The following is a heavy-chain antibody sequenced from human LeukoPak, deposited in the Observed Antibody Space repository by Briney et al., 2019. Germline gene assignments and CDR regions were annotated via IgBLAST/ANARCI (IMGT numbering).Heavy chain of an antibody. V-gene: IGHV1-2*02. CDR3: ARALVEMATIFYYYYMDV. CDR2: INPNSGGT. CDR1: GYTFTGYY. J-gene: IGHJ6*03. D-gene: IGHD5-24*01. Sequence: GASVKVSSKASGYTFTGYYMHWVRQAPGQGLEWMGWINPNSGGTNYAQKFRGRVTMTRDTSISTAYMELSRLRSDDTAVYYCARALVEMATIFYYYYMDVWGKGATVTVSS.